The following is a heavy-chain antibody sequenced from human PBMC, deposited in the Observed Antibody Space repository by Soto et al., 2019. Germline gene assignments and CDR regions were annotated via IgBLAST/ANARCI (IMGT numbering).Heavy chain of an antibody. D-gene: IGHD1-20*01. J-gene: IGHJ3*02. V-gene: IGHV3-53*01. CDR2: IYSGGST. Sequence: PGGSLRLSCAASGFTVSSNYMSWVRQAPGKGLEWVSVIYSGGSTYYADSVKGRFTISRDNSKNTLYLQMNSLRAEDTAVYYCARSIYNWNDLYHAFDIRGQGTMVTVSS. CDR1: GFTVSSNY. CDR3: ARSIYNWNDLYHAFDI.